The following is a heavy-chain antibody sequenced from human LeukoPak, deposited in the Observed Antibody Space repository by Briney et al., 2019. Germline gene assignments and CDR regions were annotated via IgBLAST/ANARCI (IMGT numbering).Heavy chain of an antibody. V-gene: IGHV1-18*01. CDR3: ARGPHERSGYPDD. CDR2: ISPYNGNT. CDR1: GYTFNTYG. D-gene: IGHD3-22*01. J-gene: IGHJ4*02. Sequence: ASVKVSCKPYGYTFNTYGITWVRQAPGQGLEWMEWISPYNGNTNYAQKFQGRVTLTTDTSTSTAYMELRSLRSDDTAVYYCARGPHERSGYPDDWGQGTLVTVSS.